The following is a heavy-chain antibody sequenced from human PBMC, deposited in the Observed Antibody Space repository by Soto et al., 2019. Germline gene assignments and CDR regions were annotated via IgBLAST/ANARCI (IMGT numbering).Heavy chain of an antibody. CDR1: GGTFSSYA. Sequence: ASVKVSCKASGGTFSSYAISWVRQAPGQGLEWMGGIIPIFGTANYAQKFQGRVTITADESTSTAYMDLSSMRSEDTAVYYCARDDCSSTSCPRNYYYGMAVWGQGTTGTVSS. V-gene: IGHV1-69*13. CDR2: IIPIFGTA. D-gene: IGHD2-2*01. CDR3: ARDDCSSTSCPRNYYYGMAV. J-gene: IGHJ6*02.